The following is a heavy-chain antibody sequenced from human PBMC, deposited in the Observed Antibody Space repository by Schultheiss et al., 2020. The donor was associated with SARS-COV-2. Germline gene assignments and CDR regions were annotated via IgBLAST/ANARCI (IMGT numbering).Heavy chain of an antibody. CDR3: AREDYGDYLNWFDP. CDR2: ISYVGSNK. D-gene: IGHD4-17*01. CDR1: GFTFSSYS. V-gene: IGHV3-30*03. J-gene: IGHJ5*02. Sequence: GGSLRLSCAASGFTFSSYSMHWVRQAPGKGLEWVAVISYVGSNKYYADSVKGRFTISRDNSKNTLYLQMNSLRAEDTAVYYCAREDYGDYLNWFDPWGQGTLVTVAS.